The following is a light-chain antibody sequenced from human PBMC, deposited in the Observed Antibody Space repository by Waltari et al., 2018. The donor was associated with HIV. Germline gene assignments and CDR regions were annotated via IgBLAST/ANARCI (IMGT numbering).Light chain of an antibody. CDR2: SAS. CDR3: LQLSNFPFT. V-gene: IGKV1-9*01. Sequence: DIRLTQSPSLLSASVGDRVSFTCRSSPDISTNLAWFQQKPGKVPNLLIYSASTLHVGVPSRFSGSGSGTEFTLTIDVLQPEDFATYYCLQLSNFPFTFGPGTKLAIK. CDR1: PDISTN. J-gene: IGKJ2*01.